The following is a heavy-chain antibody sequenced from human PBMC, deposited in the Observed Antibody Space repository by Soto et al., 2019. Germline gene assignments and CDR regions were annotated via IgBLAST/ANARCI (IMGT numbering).Heavy chain of an antibody. CDR1: GFTFTSYA. D-gene: IGHD6-19*01. CDR3: AKSYNTGWYVHFDF. Sequence: PGGSLRLSCEVSGFTFTSYAIHWVRQAPGKGLEWVALISHDGNNEYYADSVKGRFTISRDNSKNTLYLQMNSLRAEDTALYYCAKSYNTGWYVHFDFWGRGTLVTVSS. CDR2: ISHDGNNE. V-gene: IGHV3-30*18. J-gene: IGHJ4*02.